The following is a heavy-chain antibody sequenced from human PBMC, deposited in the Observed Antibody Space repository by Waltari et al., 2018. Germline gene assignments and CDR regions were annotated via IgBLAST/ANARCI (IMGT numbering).Heavy chain of an antibody. Sequence: QVQLVQSGAEVKKPGASVKVSCKASGYTFTGYYMHWVRQAPGQGREWMGCINPNSGGTNYDQKLQGRVTMTRDTSISPAYMELSRLRSDDTAVYYCARALDSSGSFDYWGQGTLVTVSS. J-gene: IGHJ4*02. D-gene: IGHD3-22*01. CDR1: GYTFTGYY. V-gene: IGHV1-2*02. CDR3: ARALDSSGSFDY. CDR2: INPNSGGT.